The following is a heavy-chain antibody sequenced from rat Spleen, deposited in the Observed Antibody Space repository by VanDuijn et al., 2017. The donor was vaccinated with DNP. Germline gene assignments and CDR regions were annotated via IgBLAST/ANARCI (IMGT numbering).Heavy chain of an antibody. V-gene: IGHV5-25*01. CDR2: ITTSGGAT. CDR3: ARHGRVTTVAAYWYFDF. J-gene: IGHJ1*01. D-gene: IGHD1-11*01. Sequence: EVQLVESGGGLVQPGRSLKLSCAASGLTFTNYDMVWVRQAPTKGLEWVATITTSGGATYYRDSVKGRFTVSRNNAESILYLQMDSLRSDDTATYYCARHGRVTTVAAYWYFDFWGPGTMVTVSS. CDR1: GLTFTNYD.